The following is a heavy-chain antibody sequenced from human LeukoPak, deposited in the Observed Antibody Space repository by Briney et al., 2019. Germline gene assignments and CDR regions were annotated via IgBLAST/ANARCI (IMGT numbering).Heavy chain of an antibody. D-gene: IGHD5-18*01. Sequence: PSETLSLTCTVSGGSTSSYYWSWSRQPPGKGLEWIGYISYSGSTNYNPSLKSRVTISVDTSKSQFSLKLSSVTAADTAVYYCARGIRYSYVGPWGQGTLVTVSS. CDR2: ISYSGST. J-gene: IGHJ5*02. CDR3: ARGIRYSYVGP. CDR1: GGSTSSYY. V-gene: IGHV4-59*01.